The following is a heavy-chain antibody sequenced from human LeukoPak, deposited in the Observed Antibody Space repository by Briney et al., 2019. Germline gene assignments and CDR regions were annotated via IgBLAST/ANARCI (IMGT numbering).Heavy chain of an antibody. CDR2: ISYDGSNK. Sequence: GGSLRLSCAASGFTFSSYAMHWVRQAPGKGLEWVAVISYDGSNKYYADSVKGRFTISRDNSKNTLYLQMNSLRAEDTAVYYCARGAQVEMATIVFDYWGQGTLVTVSS. D-gene: IGHD5-24*01. V-gene: IGHV3-30*01. CDR1: GFTFSSYA. J-gene: IGHJ4*02. CDR3: ARGAQVEMATIVFDY.